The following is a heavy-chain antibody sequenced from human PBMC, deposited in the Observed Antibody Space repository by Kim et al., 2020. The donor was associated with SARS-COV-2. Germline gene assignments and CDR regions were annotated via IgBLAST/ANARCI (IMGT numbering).Heavy chain of an antibody. V-gene: IGHV4-39*07. Sequence: SETLSLTCTVSGGSISSSSYYWGWIRQPPGKGLEWIGSIYYSGSTYYNPSLKSRVTISVDTSKNQFSLKLSSVTAADTAVYYCARAKSPYYYDSSGSEGAFDIWGQETMVTVSS. CDR2: IYYSGST. J-gene: IGHJ3*02. CDR1: GGSISSSSYY. D-gene: IGHD3-22*01. CDR3: ARAKSPYYYDSSGSEGAFDI.